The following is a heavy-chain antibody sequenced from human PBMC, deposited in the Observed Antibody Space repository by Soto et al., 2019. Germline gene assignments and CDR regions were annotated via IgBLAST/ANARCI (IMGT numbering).Heavy chain of an antibody. V-gene: IGHV3-48*01. CDR1: GFIFNSYS. CDR2: INSGSTSV. J-gene: IGHJ4*02. CDR3: ASSASPDAY. D-gene: IGHD1-26*01. Sequence: EVQLVESGGGWVQPGGSLRLSCVASGFIFNSYSMNWVRQAPGKGLEWISYINSGSTSVFYADSVKGRFTISRDNAKNSLYLQMNSLRAEDTAVYYCASSASPDAYWGQGTLVTVSS.